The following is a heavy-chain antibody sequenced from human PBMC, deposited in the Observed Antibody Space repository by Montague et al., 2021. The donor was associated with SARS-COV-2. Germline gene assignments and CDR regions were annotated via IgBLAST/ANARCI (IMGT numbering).Heavy chain of an antibody. D-gene: IGHD2-15*01. Sequence: SETLSLTCTVSGGSISSYHHYWGWMRQPPGKGLEWIGAMYDSGSTWPNPSLKSRVTISVDTTKNQLSLDLRSVTAADTAVYFCGRVILSAASDAFDCWGQGTLVTVSS. CDR2: MYDSGST. CDR1: GGSISSYHHY. CDR3: GRVILSAASDAFDC. J-gene: IGHJ4*02. V-gene: IGHV4-39*07.